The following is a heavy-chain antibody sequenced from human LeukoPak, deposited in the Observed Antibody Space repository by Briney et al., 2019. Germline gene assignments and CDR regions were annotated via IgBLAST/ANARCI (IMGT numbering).Heavy chain of an antibody. Sequence: PGGSLRLSCEVSGFSFSSYSMTWVRQAPGKGLEWVSNIGSSSSDKSYADSVKGRFAISRDNAKNSIHLQMNSLRAEDTAVYYCAKGGDGYNFDYFDYWGQGTLVTVSS. D-gene: IGHD5-24*01. V-gene: IGHV3-48*01. J-gene: IGHJ4*02. CDR1: GFSFSSYS. CDR3: AKGGDGYNFDYFDY. CDR2: IGSSSSDK.